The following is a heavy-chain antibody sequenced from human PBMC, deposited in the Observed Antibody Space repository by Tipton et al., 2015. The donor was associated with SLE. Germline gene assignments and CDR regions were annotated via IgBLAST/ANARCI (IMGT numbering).Heavy chain of an antibody. CDR3: ARAPGLRYAFDN. CDR2: IYTSGST. V-gene: IGHV4-61*02. D-gene: IGHD5-12*01. J-gene: IGHJ3*02. CDR1: GGSISSGSYY. Sequence: LRLFCTVSGGSISSGSYYWSWIRQPAGKGLEWIGRIYTSGSTNSNPSLKSRFTISVDTTKNQFSLMLNSVTAADTAVYYCARAPGLRYAFDNWGQGKMVTVSS.